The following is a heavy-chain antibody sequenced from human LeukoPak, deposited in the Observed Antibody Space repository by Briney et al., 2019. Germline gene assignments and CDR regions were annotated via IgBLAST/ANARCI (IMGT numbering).Heavy chain of an antibody. J-gene: IGHJ6*03. D-gene: IGHD3-16*01. Sequence: SETLSLTCTVSGGSISSGGYYWSWIRQHPGKGLEWNGYIYYSGSTYYNPSLKSRVTISVDTSKNQFSLKLSSVTAADTAVYYCARDQGRWPPLPPMDVWGKGTTVTVSS. CDR2: IYYSGST. CDR1: GGSISSGGYY. V-gene: IGHV4-31*03. CDR3: ARDQGRWPPLPPMDV.